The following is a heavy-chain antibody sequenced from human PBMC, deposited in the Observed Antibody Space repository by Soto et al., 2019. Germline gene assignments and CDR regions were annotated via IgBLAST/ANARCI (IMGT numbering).Heavy chain of an antibody. CDR2: IYYSGST. Sequence: SETLSLTCTVSGASISRGDYYWSWIRQPPGKGLEWIGYIYYSGSTYYNPSLKSRVTISVDTSKNQFSLKLSSVTAADTDVYYCARARGARYFDYWGQGTLVTVS. D-gene: IGHD2-15*01. V-gene: IGHV4-30-4*01. CDR1: GASISRGDYY. CDR3: ARARGARYFDY. J-gene: IGHJ4*02.